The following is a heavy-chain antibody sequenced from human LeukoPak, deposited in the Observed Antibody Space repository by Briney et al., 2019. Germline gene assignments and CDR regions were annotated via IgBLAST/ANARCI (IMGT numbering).Heavy chain of an antibody. CDR2: IYYSGST. CDR1: GGSISSSSYY. Sequence: SETLSLACTVSGGSISSSSYYWGWIRQPPGKGLEWIGSIYYSGSTYYNPSLKSRVTISVDTSKNQFSLKLSSVTAADTAVYYCARQDLNFDWSIWVYFDYWGQGTLVTVSS. J-gene: IGHJ4*02. CDR3: ARQDLNFDWSIWVYFDY. D-gene: IGHD3-9*01. V-gene: IGHV4-39*01.